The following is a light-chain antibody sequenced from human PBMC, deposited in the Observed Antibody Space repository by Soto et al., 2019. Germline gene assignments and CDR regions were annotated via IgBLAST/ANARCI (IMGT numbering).Light chain of an antibody. V-gene: IGKV3-20*01. CDR1: QSISTTY. CDR3: QQYGSSPYT. CDR2: GTS. Sequence: EIVVTQSPGTLSLSPGERATLSCRASQSISTTYLAWYQQRPGQAPRLLIYGTSSRATGIPDRFSGSGSATDFALTINRLGPEDFAVYYCQQYGSSPYTFGQGTKLEIK. J-gene: IGKJ2*01.